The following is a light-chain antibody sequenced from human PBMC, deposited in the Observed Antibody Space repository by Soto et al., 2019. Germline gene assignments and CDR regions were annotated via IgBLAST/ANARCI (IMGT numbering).Light chain of an antibody. V-gene: IGLV2-14*01. J-gene: IGLJ1*01. CDR3: SSYRTSNTYV. Sequence: QSVLTQPASVSGSPGQTITISCTGTSSDIGGYNYVSWYQQHPGKAPKLIIYEVTNRPSGVSHRFSGSKSGNTAFLTISGLQAEDETDYHCSSYRTSNTYVFGTGTKFTVL. CDR1: SSDIGGYNY. CDR2: EVT.